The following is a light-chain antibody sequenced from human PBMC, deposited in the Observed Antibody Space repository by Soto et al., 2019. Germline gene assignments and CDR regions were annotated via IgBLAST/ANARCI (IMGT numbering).Light chain of an antibody. CDR3: QHYNFWPHS. CDR2: RAS. V-gene: IGKV3-15*01. CDR1: QSVSST. Sequence: ELVLTQSPGTLSLSPGDRATLSCRASQSVSSTYLAWYQQRPGQAPRLLIYRASIRATGVPARFSGSGSGTEFTLTISGLQSEDVSIYFCQHYNFWPHSFGQGTKVDIK. J-gene: IGKJ2*01.